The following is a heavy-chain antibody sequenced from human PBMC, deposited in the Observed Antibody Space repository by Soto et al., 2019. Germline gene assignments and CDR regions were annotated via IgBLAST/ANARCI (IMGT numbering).Heavy chain of an antibody. V-gene: IGHV1-18*01. CDR3: ARVVGYGSGNRLFDL. Sequence: QVQLVQSGAEVTKPGASVKVSCKTSGYPFSTYGLSWVRQAPGQGLEWMGWSVANSGNTIYAQKFQGIVTMYTDRSTAPAYMELRSLTSDDSALYYCARVVGYGSGNRLFDLWGQGTLVSVS. D-gene: IGHD3-10*01. J-gene: IGHJ4*02. CDR2: SVANSGNT. CDR1: GYPFSTYG.